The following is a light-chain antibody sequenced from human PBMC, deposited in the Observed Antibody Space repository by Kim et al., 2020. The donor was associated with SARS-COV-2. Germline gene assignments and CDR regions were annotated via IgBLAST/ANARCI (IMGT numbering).Light chain of an antibody. V-gene: IGKV1-5*03. CDR1: QSVSYW. CDR2: KTS. CDR3: QQYNSYPWT. Sequence: DIQMTQSPSTLSSSVGDRVTITCRASQSVSYWLAWYQQKPGKPPKLLMYKTSTLESGVPSRFSGSGYDTEFTLTISSLQPDDFATYYCQQYNSYPWTFGQGTKVDIK. J-gene: IGKJ1*01.